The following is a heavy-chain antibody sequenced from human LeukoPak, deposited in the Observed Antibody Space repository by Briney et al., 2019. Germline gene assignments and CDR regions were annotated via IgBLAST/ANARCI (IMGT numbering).Heavy chain of an antibody. V-gene: IGHV4-4*07. Sequence: SETLSLTCTVSGGSLSSYYWSWIRQPAGKGLEWIGRIYTSGSTNYNPSLKSRVTMSVDTSKNQFSLKLSSVTAADTAVYYCAREVAKNYYGSGSYYNAFDYWGQGTLVTVSS. CDR1: GGSLSSYY. CDR2: IYTSGST. CDR3: AREVAKNYYGSGSYYNAFDY. D-gene: IGHD3-10*01. J-gene: IGHJ4*02.